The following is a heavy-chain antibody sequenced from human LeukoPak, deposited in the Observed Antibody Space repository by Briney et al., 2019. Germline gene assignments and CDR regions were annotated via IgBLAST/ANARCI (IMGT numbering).Heavy chain of an antibody. CDR2: VSESGGST. V-gene: IGHV3-23*01. CDR3: ARLQSNYYYYYYMNV. J-gene: IGHJ6*03. Sequence: PGGSLRLSCVASGFTFSTYAMGWVRQVPGKGLEWVSSVSESGGSTYYADSVKGRFTISRDNAKNSLYLQMNSLRAEDTAVYYCARLQSNYYYYYYMNVWGKGTTVTVSS. D-gene: IGHD4-11*01. CDR1: GFTFSTYA.